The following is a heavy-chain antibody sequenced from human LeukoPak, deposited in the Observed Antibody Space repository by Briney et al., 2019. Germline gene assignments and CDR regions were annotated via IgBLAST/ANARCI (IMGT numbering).Heavy chain of an antibody. CDR3: ARASSGWYGLFDY. CDR2: IDYSGTT. V-gene: IGHV4-59*12. CDR1: RGSISSYY. Sequence: SETLSLTCTVSRGSISSYYWSWIRQPPGKGLEWIGYIDYSGTTSYNPSLNSGVTISVDTSKNQFSLKVRSVTAADTAVYYCARASSGWYGLFDYWGQGTLVTVSS. J-gene: IGHJ4*02. D-gene: IGHD6-19*01.